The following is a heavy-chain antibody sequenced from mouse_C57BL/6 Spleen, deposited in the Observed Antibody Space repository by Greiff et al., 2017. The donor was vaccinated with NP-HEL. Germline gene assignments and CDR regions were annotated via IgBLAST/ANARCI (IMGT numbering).Heavy chain of an antibody. CDR3: ARRSYYGSSYPYYFDY. CDR1: GYTFTNYW. Sequence: VQLQQSGAELVRPGTSVKMSCKASGYTFTNYWIGWAKQRPGHGLEWIGDSYPGGGYTNYNEKFKGKATLTADKSSSTAYMQFSSLTSEDSAIYYCARRSYYGSSYPYYFDYWGQGTTLTVSS. V-gene: IGHV1-63*01. D-gene: IGHD1-1*01. CDR2: SYPGGGYT. J-gene: IGHJ2*01.